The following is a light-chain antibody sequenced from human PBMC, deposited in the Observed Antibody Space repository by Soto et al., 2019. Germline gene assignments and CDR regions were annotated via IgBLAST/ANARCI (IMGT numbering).Light chain of an antibody. CDR1: QSISSY. CDR3: QQSYSSPWT. Sequence: DIQMTQSPSSLSASVGDRVTITCRASQSISSYLNWYQQNPGKAPKLLIYGASNLQSGVPSRFRGSGSGTDFTLTISSLQPEDFATYYCQQSYSSPWTFGQGTKVEIK. J-gene: IGKJ1*01. CDR2: GAS. V-gene: IGKV1-39*01.